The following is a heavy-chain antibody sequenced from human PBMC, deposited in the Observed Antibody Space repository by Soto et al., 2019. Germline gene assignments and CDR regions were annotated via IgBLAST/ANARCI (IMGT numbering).Heavy chain of an antibody. CDR2: IIPIFGTA. V-gene: IGHV1-69*01. J-gene: IGHJ5*02. Sequence: QVQLVQSGAEVKKPGSSVKVSCKASGGTFSSYAISWVRQAPGQGLEWVGGIIPIFGTANYAQKFQGRVTITADESTSTAYMELSSLRSEDTAVYYCARDMYPNCSGGSCYSNFWFDPWGQGTLVTVSS. CDR3: ARDMYPNCSGGSCYSNFWFDP. D-gene: IGHD2-15*01. CDR1: GGTFSSYA.